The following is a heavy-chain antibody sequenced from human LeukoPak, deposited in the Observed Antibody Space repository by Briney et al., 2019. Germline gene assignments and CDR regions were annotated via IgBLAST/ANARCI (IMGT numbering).Heavy chain of an antibody. CDR1: GFTFSSSW. CDR2: IDQGGIEK. V-gene: IGHV3-7*01. CDR3: AKIGTHFDFDS. J-gene: IGHJ4*02. D-gene: IGHD1-26*01. Sequence: PGGSLRLSCAASGFTFSSSWMSWVRQAPGKGLEWVANIDQGGIEKYYVDSVKGRFTISRDNAKNSLYLQMNSLSPEDTAVYYCAKIGTHFDFDSWAQGTLVTVSS.